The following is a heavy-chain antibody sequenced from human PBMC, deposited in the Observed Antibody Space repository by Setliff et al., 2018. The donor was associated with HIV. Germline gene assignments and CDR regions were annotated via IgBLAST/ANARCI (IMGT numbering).Heavy chain of an antibody. CDR1: GYFISSGYY. Sequence: PSETLSLTCAVSGYFISSGYYWGWVRQPPEKGLEWIGSFYHSGSTYYNPSLKSRVTISVDTSKNQFSLKLSSVTAADTAVYYCARAPITIFGVIIIPVYFDYWGQGTLVTV. V-gene: IGHV4-38-2*01. CDR2: FYHSGST. CDR3: ARAPITIFGVIIIPVYFDY. J-gene: IGHJ4*02. D-gene: IGHD3-3*01.